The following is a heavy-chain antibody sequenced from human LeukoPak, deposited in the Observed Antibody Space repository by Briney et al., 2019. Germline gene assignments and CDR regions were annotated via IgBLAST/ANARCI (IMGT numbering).Heavy chain of an antibody. CDR3: ARGKSSDYDILTGKNWFDP. V-gene: IGHV3-33*01. D-gene: IGHD3-9*01. CDR2: IWYDGSNK. CDR1: GFTFSSYG. J-gene: IGHJ5*02. Sequence: GGSLRLSCAVSGFTFSSYGMHWVRQAPGKGLEWVAVIWYDGSNKYYADSVKGRFTISRDNSKNTLYLQMNSLRAEDTAVYYCARGKSSDYDILTGKNWFDPWGQGTLVTVSS.